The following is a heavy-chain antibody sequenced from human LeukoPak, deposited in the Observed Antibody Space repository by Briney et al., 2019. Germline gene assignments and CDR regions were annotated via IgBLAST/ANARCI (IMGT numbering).Heavy chain of an antibody. V-gene: IGHV4-59*13. CDR1: GGSISTYY. J-gene: IGHJ3*02. CDR2: IYYSGST. D-gene: IGHD3-22*01. Sequence: SETLSLTCTVSGGSISTYYWSWIRQPPGKGLEWIGYIYYSGSTNYNPSLKSRVTISVDTSKNQFSLKLTSVTAADTAVYYCARDGAYYDNSGFDAFDIWGQGTMVTVSS. CDR3: ARDGAYYDNSGFDAFDI.